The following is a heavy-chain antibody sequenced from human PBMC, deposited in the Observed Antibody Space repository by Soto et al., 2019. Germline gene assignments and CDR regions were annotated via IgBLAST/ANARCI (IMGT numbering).Heavy chain of an antibody. D-gene: IGHD2-15*01. Sequence: GGSLRLSCAASGFTFSSYWMSWVRQAPGKGLEWVANIKQDGSEKYYVDSVKGRFTISRDNAKNSLYLQMNSLRAEDTAVYYCARDLGSSTDHAPTDYWGQGTLVTVSS. CDR1: GFTFSSYW. CDR3: ARDLGSSTDHAPTDY. CDR2: IKQDGSEK. V-gene: IGHV3-7*01. J-gene: IGHJ4*02.